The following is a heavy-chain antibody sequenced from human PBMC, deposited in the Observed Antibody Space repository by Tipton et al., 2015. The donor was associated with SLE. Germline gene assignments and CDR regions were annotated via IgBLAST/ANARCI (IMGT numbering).Heavy chain of an antibody. CDR1: GFSITRGYH. D-gene: IGHD3-22*01. Sequence: TLSLTCTVSGFSITRGYHWGWIRQPPGKGLEWIGNIHHSGNTYYNPSLESRVTISVDTSKNQFSLKLTSVTAADTAVYYCARRPTYSYDSQGFFYNWFDPWGQGTLLTVSS. CDR3: ARRPTYSYDSQGFFYNWFDP. J-gene: IGHJ5*02. CDR2: IHHSGNT. V-gene: IGHV4-38-2*02.